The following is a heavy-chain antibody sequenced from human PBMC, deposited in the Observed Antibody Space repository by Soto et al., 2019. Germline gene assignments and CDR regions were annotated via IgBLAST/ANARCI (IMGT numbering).Heavy chain of an antibody. Sequence: EVQLLESGGGLVQPGGSLRLSCVASGFTFSTYAMSWVRQAPGKGPEWVSVIDATDGKTHYVESVKGRFTISRDNSKNTLFLQMNSLRVEDTAGYDCAKSGYVSGHYWGPGTRVTVAS. CDR3: AKSGYVSGHY. D-gene: IGHD5-12*01. CDR2: IDATDGKT. V-gene: IGHV3-23*05. CDR1: GFTFSTYA. J-gene: IGHJ4*02.